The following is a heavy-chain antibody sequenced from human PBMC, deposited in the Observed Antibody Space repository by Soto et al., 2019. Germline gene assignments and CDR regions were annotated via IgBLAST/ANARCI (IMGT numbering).Heavy chain of an antibody. V-gene: IGHV3-73*02. D-gene: IGHD3-22*01. Sequence: EVQLVESGGGLVQPGGSLKLSCAASGFTFSGSAMHWVRQASGKGLEWVGRIRSKANSYATAYAASVKGRFTISRDDSKNTAYLQMNSLKTEDTAVYYCTRDLDYYDSSGYFFDYWGQGPLVAVSS. CDR1: GFTFSGSA. J-gene: IGHJ4*02. CDR3: TRDLDYYDSSGYFFDY. CDR2: IRSKANSYAT.